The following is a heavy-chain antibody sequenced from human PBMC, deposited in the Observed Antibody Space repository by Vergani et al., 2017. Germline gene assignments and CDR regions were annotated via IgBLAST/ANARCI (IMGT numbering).Heavy chain of an antibody. CDR1: GFTLNTYG. J-gene: IGHJ6*02. V-gene: IGHV3-30*02. CDR2: IRYDVSSE. CDR3: ANSVIAGNVGVAYFGMDV. D-gene: IGHD2/OR15-2a*01. Sequence: QVQILQSGGGVVQPGGSLRLSCTLSGFTLNTYGIHWVRQAPGKGLEWVSFIRYDVSSESYGDSVKGRFTISRDKSQNTVNLQMNSLRTEDTAVYFCANSVIAGNVGVAYFGMDVWGRGTTVTVSS.